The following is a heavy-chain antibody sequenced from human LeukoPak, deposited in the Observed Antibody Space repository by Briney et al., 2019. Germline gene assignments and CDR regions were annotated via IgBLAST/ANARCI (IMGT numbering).Heavy chain of an antibody. J-gene: IGHJ4*02. CDR1: GGSVSSDF. CDR3: ARTYYYFPGSSSGSYNFDY. V-gene: IGHV4-59*02. D-gene: IGHD3-10*01. Sequence: SETLSLTCTVSGGSVSSDFWSWIRQPPGKGLEWIGYITYSGSTNYNPSLRSRVTISINTSRNQFSLKLSSVTAADTAIYYCARTYYYFPGSSSGSYNFDYWGQGTPVTVSS. CDR2: ITYSGST.